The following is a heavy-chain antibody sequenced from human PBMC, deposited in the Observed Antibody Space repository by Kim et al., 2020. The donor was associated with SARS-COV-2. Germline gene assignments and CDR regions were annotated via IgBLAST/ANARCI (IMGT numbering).Heavy chain of an antibody. CDR1: GGYISSYY. CDR3: ARDGITGTTQI. Sequence: SETLSLTCTVSGGYISSYYWSWIRQPPGKGLEWIGFIYYSGSTNYNPSLKSRVTISVATSKNQFALKLSSVTAADTAVYYCARDGITGTTQIWGQGTTVTVSS. CDR2: IYYSGST. D-gene: IGHD1-7*01. V-gene: IGHV4-59*01. J-gene: IGHJ3*02.